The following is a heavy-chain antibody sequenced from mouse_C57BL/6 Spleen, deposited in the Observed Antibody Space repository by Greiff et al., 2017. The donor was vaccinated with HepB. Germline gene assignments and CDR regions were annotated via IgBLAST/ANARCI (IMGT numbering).Heavy chain of an antibody. CDR1: GYTFTSYW. CDR2: INPSNGGT. J-gene: IGHJ4*01. D-gene: IGHD1-1*01. Sequence: QVQLQQSGTELVKPGASVKLSCKASGYTFTSYWMHWVKQRPGQGLEWIGNINPSNGGTNYNEKFKSKATLTVDKSSSTAYMQLSSLASEDSAVYYCARYGSLGGMDYWGQGTSVTVSS. V-gene: IGHV1-53*01. CDR3: ARYGSLGGMDY.